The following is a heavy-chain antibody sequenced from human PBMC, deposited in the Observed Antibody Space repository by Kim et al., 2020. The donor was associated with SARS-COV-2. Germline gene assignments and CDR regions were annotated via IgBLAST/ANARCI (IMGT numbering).Heavy chain of an antibody. CDR1: GFTFSSYG. J-gene: IGHJ6*02. D-gene: IGHD3-10*01. V-gene: IGHV3-33*01. CDR2: IWYDGSNK. Sequence: GGSLRLSCAASGFTFSSYGMHWVRQAPGKGLEWVAVIWYDGSNKYYADSVKGRFTISRDNSKNTLYLQMNSLRAEDTAVYYCAREDGDYYGMDVWGQGTTVTVSS. CDR3: AREDGDYYGMDV.